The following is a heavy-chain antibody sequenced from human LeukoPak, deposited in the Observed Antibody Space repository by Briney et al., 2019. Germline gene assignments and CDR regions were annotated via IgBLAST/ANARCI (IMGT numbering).Heavy chain of an antibody. D-gene: IGHD4-23*01. CDR2: INIDGSST. CDR1: EFTFSSYW. J-gene: IGHJ4*02. V-gene: IGHV3-74*01. Sequence: GGSLRLSCAASEFTFSSYWMHWVRQGPGKRLVWVSRINIDGSSTTYADSVKGRFTISRNNAKDTLYLQMNSLRAEDTAVYYCARDPVLDDYGGNSPYWGQGTLVTVSS. CDR3: ARDPVLDDYGGNSPY.